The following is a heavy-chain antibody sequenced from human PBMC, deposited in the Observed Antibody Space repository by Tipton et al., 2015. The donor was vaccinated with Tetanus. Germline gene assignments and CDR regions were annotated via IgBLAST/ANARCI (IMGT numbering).Heavy chain of an antibody. J-gene: IGHJ6*02. Sequence: TLSLTCSVSGASISSYYWNWIRQVPGKGLEWIGYTHHSGNTNYNPSLSGRVTTSLDTTKKQVSLELSSVTAADTAVYYCARGDYYGSGTYDVWGQGTTVTVPS. CDR3: ARGDYYGSGTYDV. D-gene: IGHD3-10*01. CDR2: THHSGNT. V-gene: IGHV4-59*12. CDR1: GASISSYY.